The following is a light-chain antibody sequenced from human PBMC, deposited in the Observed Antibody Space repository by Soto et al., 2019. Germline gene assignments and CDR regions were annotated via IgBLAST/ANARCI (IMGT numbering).Light chain of an antibody. V-gene: IGKV3D-15*01. CDR3: QQYNSWPET. Sequence: SQSPGTRSLPPGGSATLSCRSSQSVSNNYLASYQQQPGRAPTRLIYGASHRATGIPDGFSGGGSGTAFTPTISSLQAEDVAVYYCQQYNSWPETFGQGTKVDIK. CDR2: GAS. J-gene: IGKJ1*01. CDR1: QSVSNN.